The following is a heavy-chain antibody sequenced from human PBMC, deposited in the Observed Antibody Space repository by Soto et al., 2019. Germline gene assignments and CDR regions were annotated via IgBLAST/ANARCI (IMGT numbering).Heavy chain of an antibody. Sequence: TLSLTCTVSGGSISSGDYYWSWIRHVPGKGLEWIGYIYYSGSTYYNPSLKSRVTISVDTSKNQFSLKLSSVTAADTAVYYCAREDDYGGNCFDYWGQGTLVTVSS. V-gene: IGHV4-31*03. D-gene: IGHD4-17*01. CDR2: IYYSGST. J-gene: IGHJ4*02. CDR1: GGSISSGDYY. CDR3: AREDDYGGNCFDY.